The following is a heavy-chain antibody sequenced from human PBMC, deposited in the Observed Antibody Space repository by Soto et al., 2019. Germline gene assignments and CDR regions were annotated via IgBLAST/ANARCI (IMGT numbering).Heavy chain of an antibody. D-gene: IGHD3-22*01. V-gene: IGHV1-18*04. CDR1: GYTFTNYG. CDR3: ARDSSPYYYDSSGIGDY. Sequence: GASVKVSCKASGYTFTNYGISWVRQAPGQGLEWMGWISAYNGNTNYAQKLQGRVTMATDTSTSTAYMELRSLRSDDTAVYYCARDSSPYYYDSSGIGDYWGQGTLVTVSS. J-gene: IGHJ4*02. CDR2: ISAYNGNT.